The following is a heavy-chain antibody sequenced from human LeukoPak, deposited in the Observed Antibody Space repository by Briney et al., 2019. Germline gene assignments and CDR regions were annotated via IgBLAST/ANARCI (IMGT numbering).Heavy chain of an antibody. CDR3: VRHVSFYDFWSGYPNWFDP. CDR1: GGSISSSSYY. V-gene: IGHV4-39*01. Sequence: SETLSLTCTVSGGSISSSSYYWGWIRQPPGKGLEWIGSIYYSGSTYYNPSLKSRVTISVDTSKNQFSLKLSSVTAADTAVYYCVRHVSFYDFWSGYPNWFDPWGQGTLVTVSS. D-gene: IGHD3-3*01. CDR2: IYYSGST. J-gene: IGHJ5*02.